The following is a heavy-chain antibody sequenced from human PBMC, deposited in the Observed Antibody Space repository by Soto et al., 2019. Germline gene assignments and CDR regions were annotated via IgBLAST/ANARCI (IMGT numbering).Heavy chain of an antibody. D-gene: IGHD5-18*01. CDR3: ARDPVYTYGNP. J-gene: IGHJ5*02. Sequence: ASVKVSCTASGYTFTSYAMNWVRQAPGQRLEWMGWINAGNGNTKYSQKFQGRVTITRDTSASTAYMELSSLRSEDTAVYYCARDPVYTYGNPWGQGTLVPVSS. CDR2: INAGNGNT. CDR1: GYTFTSYA. V-gene: IGHV1-3*01.